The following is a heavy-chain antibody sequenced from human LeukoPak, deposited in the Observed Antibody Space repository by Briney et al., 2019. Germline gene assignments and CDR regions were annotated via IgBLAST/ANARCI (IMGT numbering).Heavy chain of an antibody. CDR1: GGSISSGGYY. J-gene: IGHJ4*02. V-gene: IGHV4-31*03. D-gene: IGHD3-22*01. CDR2: IYYSGST. Sequence: SETLSLTCTVSGGSISSGGYYWSWIRQHPGKGLEWIGYIYYSGSTYYNPSLKSRVTISVDTSKNQFSLKLSSVTAADTAVYYCATYYYDSSGHYFDYWGQGTLVTVSS. CDR3: ATYYYDSSGHYFDY.